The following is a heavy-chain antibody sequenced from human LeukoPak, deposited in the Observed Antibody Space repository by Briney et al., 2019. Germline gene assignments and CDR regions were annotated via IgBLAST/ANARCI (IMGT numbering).Heavy chain of an antibody. J-gene: IGHJ4*02. V-gene: IGHV3-30-3*01. CDR2: ISYDGSNK. CDR3: ARDLRAVAGPFDY. D-gene: IGHD6-19*01. CDR1: GFTFSSYA. Sequence: GGSLRLSCAASGFTFSSYAMHWVRQAPGKGLEWVAVISYDGSNKYYADSVKGRFTISRDNSKNTLYLQMNSLRAEDTAVYYCARDLRAVAGPFDYWGQGTLVTVSS.